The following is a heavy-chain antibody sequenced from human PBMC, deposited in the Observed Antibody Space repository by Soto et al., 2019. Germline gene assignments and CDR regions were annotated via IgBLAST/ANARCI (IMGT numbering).Heavy chain of an antibody. CDR3: ARGLSSGWFDY. V-gene: IGHV3-21*01. Sequence: EVQLVESGGGLVKPGGSLRVSCAASGFTFSNYSMNWVRQAPGKGLEWVSSISSTSKYIYYADSVDGRFTISRDNAKKSLYLQINSLRAEDTAVYYCARGLSSGWFDYWGQGTLVTVSA. CDR1: GFTFSNYS. D-gene: IGHD6-19*01. J-gene: IGHJ5*01. CDR2: ISSTSKYI.